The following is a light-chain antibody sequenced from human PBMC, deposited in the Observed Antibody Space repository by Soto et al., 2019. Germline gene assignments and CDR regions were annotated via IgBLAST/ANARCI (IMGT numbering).Light chain of an antibody. J-gene: IGKJ1*01. CDR1: QSVSSSY. CDR3: QQYGSSPPWT. CDR2: DAS. Sequence: EFVLTQSPGTLSLSPGERATLSCRASQSVSSSYLAWYQQKPGQAPRLLIYDASSRATGIPDRFSGSGSGTDFTLTISRLEPEDFAVYYCQQYGSSPPWTFGQGTKVDIK. V-gene: IGKV3-20*01.